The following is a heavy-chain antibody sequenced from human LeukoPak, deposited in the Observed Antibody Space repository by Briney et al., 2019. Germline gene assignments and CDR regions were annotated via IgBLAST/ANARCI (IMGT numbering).Heavy chain of an antibody. CDR2: ISGSGGST. CDR1: GFTFSKYA. V-gene: IGHV3-23*01. CDR3: AKDGSSDYYAWYYFDY. Sequence: GGSLRLSCAASGFTFSKYAMSWVRQAPGKGLEWVSAISGSGGSTYYADSVKGRFTISRDNSKNTLHLQVNSLRAEDTAVYYCAKDGSSDYYAWYYFDYWGQGTLVTVSS. D-gene: IGHD3-10*01. J-gene: IGHJ4*02.